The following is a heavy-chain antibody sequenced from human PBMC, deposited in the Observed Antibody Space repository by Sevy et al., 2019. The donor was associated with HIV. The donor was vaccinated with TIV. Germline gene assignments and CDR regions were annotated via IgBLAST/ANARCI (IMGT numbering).Heavy chain of an antibody. CDR3: AKFYYYGSGSRRDWFDP. CDR2: ISDTGSYI. J-gene: IGHJ5*02. Sequence: GGSLRLSCAASGFTFSSYSMNWVRQAPGKGLEWVSSISDTGSYIYHADSVKGRFTISRDNTKNTLYLQMNSLRAEDTAVYYCAKFYYYGSGSRRDWFDPWGQGTLVTVSS. CDR1: GFTFSSYS. V-gene: IGHV3-21*01. D-gene: IGHD3-10*01.